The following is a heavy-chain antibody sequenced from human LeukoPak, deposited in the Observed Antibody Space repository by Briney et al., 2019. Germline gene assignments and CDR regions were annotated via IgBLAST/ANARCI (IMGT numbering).Heavy chain of an antibody. CDR1: GGSISSSNW. CDR3: ARESGSYSYPDAFDI. V-gene: IGHV4-4*02. Sequence: PSGTLSLTCAVSGGSISSSNWWSWVRQPPGKGLEWIGSIYYSGSTYYNPSLKSRVTISVDTSKNQFSLKLSSVTAADTAVYYCARESGSYSYPDAFDIWGQGTMVTVSS. D-gene: IGHD1-26*01. CDR2: IYYSGST. J-gene: IGHJ3*02.